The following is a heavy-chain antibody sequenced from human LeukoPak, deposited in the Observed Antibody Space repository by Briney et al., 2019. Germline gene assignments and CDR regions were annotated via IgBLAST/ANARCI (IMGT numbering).Heavy chain of an antibody. Sequence: GGSLRLSCAASGFTFSTYWMRWVCQAPGKGPVWVSRINDDGSDTIYADSVRGRITLPRDDAKNTVYLQMNNLRAEDTAVYYCVRGGPSTWSWGQGTLVTVSS. V-gene: IGHV3-74*01. CDR2: INDDGSDT. J-gene: IGHJ5*02. CDR3: VRGGPSTWS. CDR1: GFTFSTYW. D-gene: IGHD2-15*01.